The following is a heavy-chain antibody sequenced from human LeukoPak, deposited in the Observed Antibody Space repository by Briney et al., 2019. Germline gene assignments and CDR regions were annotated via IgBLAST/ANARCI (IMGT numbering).Heavy chain of an antibody. Sequence: GGSLRLSCAASGFRFDDYGMSWVRQPPGKGLEWVSGISWNGLSPGYADSVKGRFTISRDNAKNSLYLQMNSLRDEDTALYYCASLRGPTGSASWGQGTLVTVSS. J-gene: IGHJ5*02. CDR2: ISWNGLSP. CDR1: GFRFDDYG. CDR3: ASLRGPTGSAS. V-gene: IGHV3-20*04.